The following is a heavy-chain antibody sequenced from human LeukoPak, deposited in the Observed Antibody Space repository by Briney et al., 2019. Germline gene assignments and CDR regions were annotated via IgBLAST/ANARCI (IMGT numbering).Heavy chain of an antibody. V-gene: IGHV4-39*02. J-gene: IGHJ6*02. CDR1: GGSISSSSYY. Sequence: SETLSLTCTVSGGSISSSSYYWGWIRQPPGKGLEWIGSIYYSGSTYYNPSLKSRVTISVDTSKNQFSLKLSSVTAADTAVYYCARDLDSSSYPPASLGGMDVWGQGTTVTVSS. CDR2: IYYSGST. D-gene: IGHD6-6*01. CDR3: ARDLDSSSYPPASLGGMDV.